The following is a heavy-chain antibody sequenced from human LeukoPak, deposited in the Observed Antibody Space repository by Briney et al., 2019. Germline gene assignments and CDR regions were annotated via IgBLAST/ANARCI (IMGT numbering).Heavy chain of an antibody. Sequence: PGGSLRLSCAASGFTFDDYAMHWVRQAPGKGLEWVSGISWNSGSIGYADSVKGRFTISRDNAKNSLYLQMNSLRAEDTALYYCAKDIFGGSYRVFDYWGQGTLVTVSS. CDR3: AKDIFGGSYRVFDY. CDR2: ISWNSGSI. J-gene: IGHJ4*02. CDR1: GFTFDDYA. D-gene: IGHD1-26*01. V-gene: IGHV3-9*01.